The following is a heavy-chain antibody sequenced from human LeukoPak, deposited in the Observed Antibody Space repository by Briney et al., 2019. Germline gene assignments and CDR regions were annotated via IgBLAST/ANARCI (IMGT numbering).Heavy chain of an antibody. D-gene: IGHD5-18*01. CDR1: GYTFTSYA. CDR3: ARDSDTAMAGGYYGMDV. J-gene: IGHJ6*02. V-gene: IGHV1-3*01. CDR2: INAGNGNT. Sequence: ASVKVSCKASGYTFTSYAMHWVRQAPGQRLEWMGWINAGNGNTRYSQKFQGRVTITADESTSTAYMELSSLRSEDTAVYYCARDSDTAMAGGYYGMDVWGQGTTVTVSS.